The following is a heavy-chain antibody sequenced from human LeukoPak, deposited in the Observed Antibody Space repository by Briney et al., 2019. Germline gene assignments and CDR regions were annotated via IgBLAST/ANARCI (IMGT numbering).Heavy chain of an antibody. CDR3: ARGRKQQLVRRIFDY. J-gene: IGHJ4*02. D-gene: IGHD6-13*01. V-gene: IGHV4-34*01. Sequence: SETLSLTCAVYGGSFSDYYWSWIRQPPGKGLEWIGEINHSGSTNYNPSLKSRVTISVDTSKNQFSLKLSSVTAADTAVYYCARGRKQQLVRRIFDYWGQGTLVTVSS. CDR2: INHSGST. CDR1: GGSFSDYY.